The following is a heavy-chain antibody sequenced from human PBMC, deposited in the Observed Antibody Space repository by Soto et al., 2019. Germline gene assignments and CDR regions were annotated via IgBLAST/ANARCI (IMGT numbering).Heavy chain of an antibody. D-gene: IGHD5-18*01. J-gene: IGHJ6*02. Sequence: GESQKISCKGSEDSFASFWVGWVRPKPGKGLEWMGIIYPGDSDTRYSPSFQGQVTISADKSISTAYLQWSSLKASDTAVYYCAREIGIGYRYGSPISDGMDVWGQGTTVTVSS. CDR3: AREIGIGYRYGSPISDGMDV. V-gene: IGHV5-51*01. CDR2: IYPGDSDT. CDR1: EDSFASFW.